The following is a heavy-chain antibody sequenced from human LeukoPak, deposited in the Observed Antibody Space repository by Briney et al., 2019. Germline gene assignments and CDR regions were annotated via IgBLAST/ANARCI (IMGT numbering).Heavy chain of an antibody. Sequence: GGSLRLSCAASGINFRASGMHWVRQAPGMGLEWVAFIQTDGGDKKYAASVAGRFTISRDNSKNTVYLHMSSLRPDDTALYYCAREGGTVVIGRFDYWGQGTLVTVSS. J-gene: IGHJ4*02. V-gene: IGHV3-30*02. CDR2: IQTDGGDK. CDR3: AREGGTVVIGRFDY. CDR1: GINFRASG. D-gene: IGHD2-2*01.